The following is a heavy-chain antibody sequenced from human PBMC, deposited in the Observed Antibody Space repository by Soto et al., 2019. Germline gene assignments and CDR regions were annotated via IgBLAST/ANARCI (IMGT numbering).Heavy chain of an antibody. CDR2: IIPIFGTA. D-gene: IGHD3-16*01. CDR3: ARARGKYYYYGMDV. Sequence: QVQLVQSGAEVKKPGSSVKVSCKASGGTFSSYGISWVRQAPGQGLEWMGGIIPIFGTANYAQKFQGRVTITADESTSTAYMELSSLRSEDTAVYYCARARGKYYYYGMDVWGQGTTVTVSS. J-gene: IGHJ6*02. CDR1: GGTFSSYG. V-gene: IGHV1-69*12.